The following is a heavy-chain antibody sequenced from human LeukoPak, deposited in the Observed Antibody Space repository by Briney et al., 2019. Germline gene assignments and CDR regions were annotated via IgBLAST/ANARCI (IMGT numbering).Heavy chain of an antibody. CDR1: GFTFSSYG. V-gene: IGHV3-23*01. Sequence: GGSLRLSCAASGFTFSSYGLSWVRHAPGKGLERVSAISGSGGSTYYADSVKGRFTISRDNSKNTLYLQMNSLRAEDTAVYYCVGGSGSRTWVGYWGQGTLVTVSS. J-gene: IGHJ4*02. D-gene: IGHD3-10*01. CDR3: VGGSGSRTWVGY. CDR2: ISGSGGST.